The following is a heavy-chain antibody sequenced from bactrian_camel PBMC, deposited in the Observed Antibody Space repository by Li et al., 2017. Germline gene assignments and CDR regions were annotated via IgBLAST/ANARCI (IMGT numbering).Heavy chain of an antibody. CDR2: IYTGGGIT. CDR3: VADVGCTGWDRGY. D-gene: IGHD5*01. V-gene: IGHV3S28*01. CDR1: GLSFSQLN. Sequence: ESGGGSVQAGGSLRLSCAASGLSFSQLNMAWFRQVPGKYRERVASIYTGGGITYYADSVKGRFTVPEDNAKNTLTLQMNSLVPEDTGIYYCVADVGCTGWDRGYWGQGTQVTVS. J-gene: IGHJ6*01.